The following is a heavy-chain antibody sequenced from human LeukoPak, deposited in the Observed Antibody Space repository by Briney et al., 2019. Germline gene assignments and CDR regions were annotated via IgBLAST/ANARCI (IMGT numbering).Heavy chain of an antibody. CDR3: ARGPTLLSMDY. Sequence: ASVKVSCKASGYTFNKYGISWVRQAPGQGLEWMGWISCYNGDTRYAQKFQGRVTMTKDTSTSTVHMELRSLRSDDTAVYYCARGPTLLSMDYWGQGTLVTVSP. CDR1: GYTFNKYG. D-gene: IGHD2-15*01. CDR2: ISCYNGDT. V-gene: IGHV1-18*01. J-gene: IGHJ4*02.